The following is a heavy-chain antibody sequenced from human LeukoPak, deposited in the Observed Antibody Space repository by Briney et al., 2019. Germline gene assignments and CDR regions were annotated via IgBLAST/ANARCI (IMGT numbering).Heavy chain of an antibody. CDR2: ITNDGCST. Sequence: PGGSLRLSCAASGLTFSSHWMHWVRQAPGKGLVWVSRITNDGCSTTYADSVKGRFTISRDNAKNSLYLQMNSLRAEDTAVYYCASSLRRIVGATGVDYWGQGTLVTVSS. D-gene: IGHD1-26*01. CDR1: GLTFSSHW. V-gene: IGHV3-74*01. J-gene: IGHJ4*02. CDR3: ASSLRRIVGATGVDY.